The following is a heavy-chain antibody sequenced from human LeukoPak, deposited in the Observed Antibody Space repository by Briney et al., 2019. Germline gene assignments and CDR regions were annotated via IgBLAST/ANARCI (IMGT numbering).Heavy chain of an antibody. Sequence: GGSLRLSCAASEFSFSNAWMNWVGQPQGRGLGGVGRLKSKTDGGTVDYAAPVKGRVIISRDDSTNTLFLQMNSLKTEDTAVYYCTTDPFTSSFYYYMDVWGKGTTVTVSS. V-gene: IGHV3-15*01. CDR2: LKSKTDGGTV. D-gene: IGHD2-2*01. CDR3: TTDPFTSSFYYYMDV. CDR1: EFSFSNAW. J-gene: IGHJ6*03.